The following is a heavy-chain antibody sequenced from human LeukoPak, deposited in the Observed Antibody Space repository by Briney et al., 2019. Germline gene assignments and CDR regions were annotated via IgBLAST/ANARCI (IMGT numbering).Heavy chain of an antibody. CDR2: IYHSGST. CDR3: ARLNYARDIVVVPAAFFDY. J-gene: IGHJ4*02. CDR1: GGSISSSNW. Sequence: PSGTLSLTCAVSGGSISSSNWWSWVRQPPGKGLEWIGEIYHSGSTNYNPSLKSRVTISVDKSKNQFSLKLSSVTAADTAVYYCARLNYARDIVVVPAAFFDYWGQGTLVTVSS. V-gene: IGHV4-4*02. D-gene: IGHD2-2*01.